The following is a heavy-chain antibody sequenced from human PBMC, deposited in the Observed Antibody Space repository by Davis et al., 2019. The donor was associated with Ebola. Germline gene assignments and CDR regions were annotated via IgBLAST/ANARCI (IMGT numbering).Heavy chain of an antibody. CDR3: ARGRKWERYYYYYGMDV. J-gene: IGHJ6*02. CDR1: GFTFSSYW. D-gene: IGHD1-26*01. CDR2: ISYDGSNK. V-gene: IGHV3-30*03. Sequence: GESLKISCAASGFTFSSYWMSWVRQAPGKGLEWVAVISYDGSNKYYADSVKGRFTISRDNSKNTLYLQMNSLRDEDSAVYYCARGRKWERYYYYYGMDVWGQGTTVTVSS.